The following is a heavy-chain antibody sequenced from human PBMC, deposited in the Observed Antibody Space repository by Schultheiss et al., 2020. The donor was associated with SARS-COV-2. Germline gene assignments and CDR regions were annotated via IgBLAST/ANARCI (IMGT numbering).Heavy chain of an antibody. CDR1: GFTFSSYA. D-gene: IGHD2-21*02. CDR2: ISGSGGST. Sequence: GESLKISCAASGFTFSSYAMSWVRQAPGKGLEWVSAISGSGGSTYYADSVKGRFTISRDNSKNTLYLQMNSLRAEDTAVYYCAKDPAVVATPNWYFDLWGRGTLITVAS. J-gene: IGHJ2*01. CDR3: AKDPAVVATPNWYFDL. V-gene: IGHV3-23*01.